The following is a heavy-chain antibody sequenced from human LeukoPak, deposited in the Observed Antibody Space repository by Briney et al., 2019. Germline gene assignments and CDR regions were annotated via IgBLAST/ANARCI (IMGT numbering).Heavy chain of an antibody. CDR1: GFTFSNYA. D-gene: IGHD3-22*01. Sequence: GGSLRLSCAASGFTFSNYAMSWVRQAPGKGLMWVSRITNDGTSTTYADSVKGRFTISRDNARDTLYLQMNSLRAEDTAVYYCARDGGGSGGYYWGLGYWGRGTLVTVSS. CDR3: ARDGGGSGGYYWGLGY. J-gene: IGHJ4*02. V-gene: IGHV3-74*01. CDR2: ITNDGTST.